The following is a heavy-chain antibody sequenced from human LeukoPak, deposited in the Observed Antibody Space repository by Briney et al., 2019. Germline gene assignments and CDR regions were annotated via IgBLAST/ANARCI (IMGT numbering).Heavy chain of an antibody. CDR2: ISAYNGNT. CDR3: ARSSHRDGDTFDY. V-gene: IGHV1-18*01. Sequence: GASVKVSCRASGYTFSNYDISWVRQAPGQGLEWMGWISAYNGNTNYPQKLQGRVTMTTDPSTTTAYMELRSLRSDDTAVYYCARSSHRDGDTFDYWGQGTLVTVSS. CDR1: GYTFSNYD. D-gene: IGHD3-10*01. J-gene: IGHJ4*02.